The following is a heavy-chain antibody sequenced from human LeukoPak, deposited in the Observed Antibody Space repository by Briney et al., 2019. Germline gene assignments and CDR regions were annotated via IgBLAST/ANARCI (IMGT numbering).Heavy chain of an antibody. D-gene: IGHD3-3*01. V-gene: IGHV3-7*05. J-gene: IGHJ4*02. CDR1: GFAFSTYW. CDR3: ARTDFWSGYHRGDFDY. CDR2: IKQDGSEK. Sequence: GGSLRLSCAASGFAFSTYWMTWVRQAPGKGLEWVAKIKQDGSEKYYVDSVKGRFTISRDNAKNSLYLQMNSLRVEDTAVYYCARTDFWSGYHRGDFDYWGQGTLVTVSS.